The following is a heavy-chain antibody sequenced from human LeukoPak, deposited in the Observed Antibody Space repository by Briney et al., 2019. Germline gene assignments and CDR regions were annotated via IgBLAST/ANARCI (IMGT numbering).Heavy chain of an antibody. Sequence: GGSLRLSCAASGFTFSSYSMNWVRQAPGKGLEWVSAVSGSGSTTYYGRSVKGRFTVSRDNSKNTLYLQMNSLRVDDTAVYYCAKSLDYGGNRARLDFWGQGTLVTVSS. J-gene: IGHJ4*02. CDR1: GFTFSSYS. CDR2: VSGSGSTT. D-gene: IGHD4-23*01. V-gene: IGHV3-23*01. CDR3: AKSLDYGGNRARLDF.